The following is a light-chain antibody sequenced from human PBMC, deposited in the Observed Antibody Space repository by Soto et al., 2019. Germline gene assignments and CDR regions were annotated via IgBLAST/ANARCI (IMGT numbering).Light chain of an antibody. Sequence: DIVMTQSPDSLAVSLGERATINCKSSQSVLYSSNNKNYLAWYQQKPGQPPKLLIYWASTRDSEVPDRFSGSGSGTDFTLTISSLQAEDVAVYYCQQYYSTPTWTFRQGTKVEIK. J-gene: IGKJ1*01. V-gene: IGKV4-1*01. CDR3: QQYYSTPTWT. CDR2: WAS. CDR1: QSVLYSSNNKNY.